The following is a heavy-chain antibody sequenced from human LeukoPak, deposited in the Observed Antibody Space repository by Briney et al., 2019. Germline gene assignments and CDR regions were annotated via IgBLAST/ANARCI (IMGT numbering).Heavy chain of an antibody. V-gene: IGHV4-59*01. CDR3: AKGRDSSGWGYYFDY. CDR2: IYYSGST. Sequence: SETLSLTCTVSGGSISSYYWSWIRQPPGKGLEWIGYIYYSGSTNYNPSLKSRVTISVDTSKNQFSLKLSSVTAADTAVYYCAKGRDSSGWGYYFDYWGQGTLVTVSS. D-gene: IGHD6-19*01. CDR1: GGSISSYY. J-gene: IGHJ4*02.